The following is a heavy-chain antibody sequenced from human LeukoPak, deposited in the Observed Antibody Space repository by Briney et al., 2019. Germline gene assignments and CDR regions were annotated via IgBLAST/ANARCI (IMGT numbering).Heavy chain of an antibody. J-gene: IGHJ4*02. V-gene: IGHV4-39*07. Sequence: SETLSLTCTVSGDSVSGGSYSWAWIRQSPGKGLEWIGSVDYTGINFHTPSLKSRLTISVDTSKNQFSLKLSSVTAADTAVYYCAGSGEPYFDYWGQGTLVTVSS. CDR2: VDYTGIN. D-gene: IGHD6-25*01. CDR3: AGSGEPYFDY. CDR1: GDSVSGGSYS.